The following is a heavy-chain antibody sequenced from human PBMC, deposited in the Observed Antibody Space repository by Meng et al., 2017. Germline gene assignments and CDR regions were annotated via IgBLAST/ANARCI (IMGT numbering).Heavy chain of an antibody. Sequence: QVQLVQAGAEVKKPGAAVKVSCKASGYTFTGYYMHWVRQAPGQGLEWMGRINPNSGGTNYAQKFQGRVTMTRDTSISTAYMELSRLRSDDTAVYYCARALIVVANWFDPWGQGTLVTVSS. CDR2: INPNSGGT. CDR1: GYTFTGYY. V-gene: IGHV1-2*06. CDR3: ARALIVVANWFDP. D-gene: IGHD3-22*01. J-gene: IGHJ5*02.